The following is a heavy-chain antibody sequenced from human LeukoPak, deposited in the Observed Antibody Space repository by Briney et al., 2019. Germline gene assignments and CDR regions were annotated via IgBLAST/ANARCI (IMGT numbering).Heavy chain of an antibody. CDR2: INHSGST. CDR1: GGSFSGHN. CDR3: AREGDYTLFDY. V-gene: IGHV4-34*01. Sequence: SETLSLTCAVYGGSFSGHNWSWIRQPPGKGLNWIGEINHSGSTNYNPSLKSRVAISVDKSKNQFSLRLRSVTAADTAVYYCAREGDYTLFDYWGQGALVTVSS. J-gene: IGHJ4*02. D-gene: IGHD4-11*01.